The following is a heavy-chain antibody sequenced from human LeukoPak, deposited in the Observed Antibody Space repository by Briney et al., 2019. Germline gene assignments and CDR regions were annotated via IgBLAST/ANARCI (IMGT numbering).Heavy chain of an antibody. CDR1: GFTFSDYN. V-gene: IGHV3-11*04. CDR2: ISRSGSTK. J-gene: IGHJ4*02. D-gene: IGHD6-19*01. Sequence: GGSLRLSCAASGFTFSDYNMRWIRRAPGKGLEWVSSISRSGSTKYYADSVKGRFTISRDNAKNSLYLQMNSLRAEDTAVFYCARTQGAVAGGLDYWGQGTLVTVSS. CDR3: ARTQGAVAGGLDY.